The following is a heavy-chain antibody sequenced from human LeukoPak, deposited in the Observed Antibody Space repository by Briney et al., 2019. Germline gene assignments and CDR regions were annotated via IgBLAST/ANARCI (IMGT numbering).Heavy chain of an antibody. CDR3: AREYGSGSEFDP. CDR2: IYHSGST. CDR1: GYSISSGYY. D-gene: IGHD3-10*01. V-gene: IGHV4-38-2*02. Sequence: PSETLSLTCTVSGYSISSGYYWGWIRQPPGTGLEWIGSIYHSGSTYYNPSLKSRVTISVDTSKNQFSLNLTSVTAADTAVYYCAREYGSGSEFDPWGQGTLVTVSS. J-gene: IGHJ5*02.